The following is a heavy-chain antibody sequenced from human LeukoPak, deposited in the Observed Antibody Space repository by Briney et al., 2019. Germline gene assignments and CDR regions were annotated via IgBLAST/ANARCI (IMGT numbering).Heavy chain of an antibody. J-gene: IGHJ4*02. CDR2: ISYDESNK. CDR1: GFTFSRYA. Sequence: GGSLRLSCAASGFTFSRYAMHWVRQAPGKGLEWVAIISYDESNKYYADSVKGRFTISRDNSKNTLYLQMNSLRAEDTAVYYCARGSLYNWSPFDYWGQGTLVTVSS. V-gene: IGHV3-30*14. D-gene: IGHD1-1*01. CDR3: ARGSLYNWSPFDY.